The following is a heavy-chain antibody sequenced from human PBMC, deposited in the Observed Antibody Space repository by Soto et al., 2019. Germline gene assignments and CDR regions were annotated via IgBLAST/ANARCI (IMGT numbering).Heavy chain of an antibody. Sequence: ETLSLTCTVSGGSISSYYWSWIRQPPGKGLEWIGYIYYSGSTNYNPSLKSRVTISVDTSKNQFSLKLSSVTAADTAVYYCARGVSSGWYYFDYWGQGTLVTVS. CDR1: GGSISSYY. D-gene: IGHD6-19*01. CDR2: IYYSGST. V-gene: IGHV4-59*01. CDR3: ARGVSSGWYYFDY. J-gene: IGHJ4*02.